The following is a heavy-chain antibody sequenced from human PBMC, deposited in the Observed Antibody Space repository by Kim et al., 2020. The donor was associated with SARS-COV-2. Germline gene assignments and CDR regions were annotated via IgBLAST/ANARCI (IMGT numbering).Heavy chain of an antibody. J-gene: IGHJ6*02. CDR3: ASLRGKGYYGMDV. V-gene: IGHV3-48*03. D-gene: IGHD1-26*01. CDR1: GFTFSSYE. Sequence: GGSLRLSCAASGFTFSSYEMNWVRQAPGKGLEWVSYISSSGSTIYYADSVKGRFTISRDNAKNSLYLQMNSLRAEDTAVYYCASLRGKGYYGMDVWGQGTTVTVSS. CDR2: ISSSGSTI.